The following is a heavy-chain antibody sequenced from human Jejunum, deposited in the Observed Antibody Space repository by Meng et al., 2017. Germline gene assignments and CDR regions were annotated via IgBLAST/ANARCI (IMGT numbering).Heavy chain of an antibody. CDR2: IGRGTDT. CDR3: AKHLSGSYTFDY. D-gene: IGHD1-26*01. V-gene: IGHV3-23*04. CDR1: GFTFSTNY. J-gene: IGHJ4*02. Sequence: VELVGSGGGLVQPGGSLSLSCAASGFTFSTNYMSWVRRAPGRGLEWVSAIGRGTDTYYADSVKGRFTISRDKPMNTLYLEMNSLRAEDTAVYYCAKHLSGSYTFDYWGQGTLVTVS.